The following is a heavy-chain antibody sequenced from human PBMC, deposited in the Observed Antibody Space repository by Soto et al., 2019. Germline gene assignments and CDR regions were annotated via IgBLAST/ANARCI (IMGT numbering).Heavy chain of an antibody. CDR1: GGSISSSSYY. V-gene: IGHV4-39*01. CDR2: IYYSGST. Sequence: QLQLQESGPGLVKPSETLSLTCTVSGGSISSSSYYWGWIRQPPGKGLEWIGSIYYSGSTYYNPSLKSRVTISVDTSKNQFSLKLSSVTAADTAVYYCARRHWLDAFDIWGQGTMVTVSS. CDR3: ARRHWLDAFDI. J-gene: IGHJ3*02. D-gene: IGHD1-1*01.